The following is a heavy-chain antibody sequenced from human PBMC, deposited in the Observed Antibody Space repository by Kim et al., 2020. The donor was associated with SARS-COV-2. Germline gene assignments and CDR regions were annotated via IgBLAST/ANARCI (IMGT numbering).Heavy chain of an antibody. CDR2: INQHGSET. CDR1: GFTFSTFW. D-gene: IGHD1-26*01. J-gene: IGHJ4*02. V-gene: IGHV3-7*01. CDR3: ARDAWAQGWTDGFDY. Sequence: GGSLRLSCVASGFTFSTFWMSWVRQAPGKGLEWVANINQHGSETKYVDSVKGRFTIFRDNGKDSVYLQMNNLRAEDRAVYHCARDAWAQGWTDGFDYWGQGTLVTVSS.